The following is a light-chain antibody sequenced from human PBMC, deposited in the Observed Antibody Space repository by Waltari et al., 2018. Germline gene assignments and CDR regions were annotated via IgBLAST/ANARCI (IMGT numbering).Light chain of an antibody. V-gene: IGKV1-12*01. CDR2: AAS. CDR3: QLRNSFPPT. J-gene: IGKJ1*01. CDR1: QGIGNW. Sequence: DIQMTHSPSSVSASVGDTVTITRRAGQGIGNWLACYQQRPGTAPKLLIYAASILQTAVPSRFIGSGSGTDFILTIRNLQPEDFAPYFCQLRNSFPPTFGQGTRVEVK.